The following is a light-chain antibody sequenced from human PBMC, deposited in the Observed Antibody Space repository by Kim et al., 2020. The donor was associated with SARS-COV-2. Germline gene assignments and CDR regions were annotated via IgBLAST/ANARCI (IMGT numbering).Light chain of an antibody. CDR1: NIGSRN. J-gene: IGLJ1*01. CDR3: QVWDSSSDHYV. V-gene: IGLV3-21*03. CDR2: DDV. Sequence: SYELTQPPSVSVAPGKTASIPCEGNNIGSRNVNWYQQKPGQAPVVVLYDDVDRPSGIPKRFSGSNSGNTATLSINRVEAGDEADYYCQVWDSSSDHYVFGSGTKVTVL.